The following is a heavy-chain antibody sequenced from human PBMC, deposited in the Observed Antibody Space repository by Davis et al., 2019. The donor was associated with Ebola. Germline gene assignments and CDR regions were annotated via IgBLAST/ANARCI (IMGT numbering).Heavy chain of an antibody. CDR2: INSDGSST. CDR1: GFTFSSYW. J-gene: IGHJ4*02. D-gene: IGHD3-9*01. Sequence: HTGGSLRLSCAASGFTFSSYWMHWVRHAPGKGLVWVSRINSDGSSTSYADSVKGRFTISRDNAKNTLYLQMNSLRAEDTAVYYCAREDYDILTGYSRAAYYFDYWGQGTLVTVSS. CDR3: AREDYDILTGYSRAAYYFDY. V-gene: IGHV3-74*01.